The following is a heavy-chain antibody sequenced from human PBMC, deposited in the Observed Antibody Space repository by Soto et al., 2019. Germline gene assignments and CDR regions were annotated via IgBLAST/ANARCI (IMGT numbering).Heavy chain of an antibody. CDR3: ARARNYYDSSGYYSYYFDY. CDR2: IYYSGGT. J-gene: IGHJ4*02. Sequence: PSETLSLTCTVSGGSISSYYWSWIRQPPGKGLEWIGYIYYSGGTNYNPSLKSRVTISVDTSKNQFSLKLSSVTAADTAVYYCARARNYYDSSGYYSYYFDYWGQGTLVTVSS. CDR1: GGSISSYY. D-gene: IGHD3-22*01. V-gene: IGHV4-59*01.